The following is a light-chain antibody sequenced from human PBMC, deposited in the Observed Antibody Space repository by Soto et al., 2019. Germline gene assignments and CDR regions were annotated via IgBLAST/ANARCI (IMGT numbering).Light chain of an antibody. J-gene: IGKJ2*01. CDR1: QSVSSN. CDR2: GAS. Sequence: EIVMTQSPATLSVSPGERATLSCRASQSVSSNLARYQQKPGQAPRLLIYGASTRATGIPVRFSGSGSGTEFTLTISSLQSEDFVVYYCQQYNDWPPKQYTFGPGTKLEIK. V-gene: IGKV3-15*01. CDR3: QQYNDWPPKQYT.